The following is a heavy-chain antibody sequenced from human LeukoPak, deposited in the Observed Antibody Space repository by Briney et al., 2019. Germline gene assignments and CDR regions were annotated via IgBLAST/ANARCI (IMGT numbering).Heavy chain of an antibody. CDR2: ISSSGSPI. CDR3: ARPAGSNWYYSGY. Sequence: PGGSLRLSCVASGFTFSSYEMNWVRQAPGKGPEWVSYISSSGSPIKYADSVKGRFTISRDNAKNSLYLQMNSLRAEDTAVYYCARPAGSNWYYSGYWGQGAMVTVCS. J-gene: IGHJ4*02. CDR1: GFTFSSYE. V-gene: IGHV3-48*03. D-gene: IGHD6-13*01.